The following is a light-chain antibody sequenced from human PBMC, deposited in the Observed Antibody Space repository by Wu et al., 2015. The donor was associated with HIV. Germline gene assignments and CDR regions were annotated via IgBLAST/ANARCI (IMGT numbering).Light chain of an antibody. CDR2: AAS. CDR3: HQFYIHPRS. V-gene: IGKV1-9*01. CDR1: QGINTY. Sequence: DIQLTQSPSFLSASVGDRVTITCRASQGINTYLAWYQQKPGKAPKLLIYAASTLQGGVPSRFSGSGSGTDFTLTISNLQPEDSATYYCHQFYIHPRSFGQGTNLEI. J-gene: IGKJ2*03.